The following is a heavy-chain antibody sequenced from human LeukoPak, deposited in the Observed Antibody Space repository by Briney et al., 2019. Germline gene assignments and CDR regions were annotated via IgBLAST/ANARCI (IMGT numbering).Heavy chain of an antibody. CDR3: ARTRYYYNSRSYGAPYYFDY. Sequence: SETLSLTCAVSGGSISSNSYYWGWIRQPPGKGLEWIGSIYYSGSTYYNPSLKSRITISVDTSKNQFSLNLSSVTAADTAVYYCARTRYYYNSRSYGAPYYFDYWGQGTLVTVSS. CDR2: IYYSGST. D-gene: IGHD3-10*01. CDR1: GGSISSNSYY. V-gene: IGHV4-39*01. J-gene: IGHJ4*02.